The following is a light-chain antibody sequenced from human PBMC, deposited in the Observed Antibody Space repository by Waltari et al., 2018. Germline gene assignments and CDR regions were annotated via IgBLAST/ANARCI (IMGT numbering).Light chain of an antibody. CDR1: SSDVGGYNY. Sequence: QSALTQPPSASGSLGQSVTISCTGTSSDVGGYNYVSWYQQHPGKAPKLMIYEVTKRPSGGPDRFSGSKSGNTASLTVSGLRAEDEADYYCSSYAGSNIYVFGGGTKVTVL. V-gene: IGLV2-8*01. CDR2: EVT. CDR3: SSYAGSNIYV. J-gene: IGLJ1*01.